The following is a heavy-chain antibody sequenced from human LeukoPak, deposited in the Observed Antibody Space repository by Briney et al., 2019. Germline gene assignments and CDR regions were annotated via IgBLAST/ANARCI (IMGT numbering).Heavy chain of an antibody. Sequence: ASVKVSCKASGYTFTGYYMHWVRQAPGQGLEWMGWINPNSGGTNYAQKFQGRVTMTRDTSISTAYMELSRLRSADTAVYYCARGTGEGYSYGRYYFDYWGQGTLVTVSS. CDR3: ARGTGEGYSYGRYYFDY. D-gene: IGHD5-18*01. CDR1: GYTFTGYY. CDR2: INPNSGGT. V-gene: IGHV1-2*02. J-gene: IGHJ4*02.